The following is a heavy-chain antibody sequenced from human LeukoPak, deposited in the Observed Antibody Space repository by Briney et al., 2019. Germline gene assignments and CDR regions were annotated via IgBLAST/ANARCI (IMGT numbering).Heavy chain of an antibody. Sequence: SETLSLTCAVSGGSISSGGYSWSWIRQPPGKGLEWIGYIYHSGSTYYNPSLKGRVTISVDRSKNQFSLKLSSVTAADTAVYYCARESRWFDPWGQGTLVTVSS. CDR3: ARESRWFDP. V-gene: IGHV4-30-2*01. CDR1: GGSISSGGYS. CDR2: IYHSGST. J-gene: IGHJ5*02.